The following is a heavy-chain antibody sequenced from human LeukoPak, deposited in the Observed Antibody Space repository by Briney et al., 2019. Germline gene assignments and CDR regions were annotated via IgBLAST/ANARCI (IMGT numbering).Heavy chain of an antibody. CDR1: GGSISSSSYY. J-gene: IGHJ5*02. D-gene: IGHD4-17*01. Sequence: SSETLSLTCTVSGGSISSSSYYWGWIRQPPGKGLEWIGSIYYSGSTYYNPSLKSRVTISVDTSKNQFSLKLSSVTAADTAVYYCARDCYGDTPPTSWFDPWGQGTLVTVSS. V-gene: IGHV4-39*07. CDR2: IYYSGST. CDR3: ARDCYGDTPPTSWFDP.